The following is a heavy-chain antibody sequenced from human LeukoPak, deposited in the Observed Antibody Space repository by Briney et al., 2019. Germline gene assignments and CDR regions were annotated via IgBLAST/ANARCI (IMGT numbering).Heavy chain of an antibody. CDR2: IYISGST. CDR1: GGSISSGDYC. Sequence: KPSQTLSLTCTVSGGSISSGDYCWSWIRQPPGKGLEWIGYIYISGSTYYNPSLKSRLTISVDTSKNQFSLKLTSVTAADTAVFYCARFHSSTYHYDYSGPGWFDPWGQGTLVTVSS. V-gene: IGHV4-30-4*08. CDR3: ARFHSSTYHYDYSGPGWFDP. D-gene: IGHD4-11*01. J-gene: IGHJ5*02.